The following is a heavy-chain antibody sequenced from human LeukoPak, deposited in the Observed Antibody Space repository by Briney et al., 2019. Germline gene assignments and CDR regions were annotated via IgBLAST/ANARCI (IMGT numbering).Heavy chain of an antibody. D-gene: IGHD3-10*01. CDR1: GFIFSNFV. V-gene: IGHV3-74*01. CDR3: ARDHYFKIDY. J-gene: IGHJ4*02. CDR2: IPTDETPT. Sequence: GGSLRLSCAASGFIFSNFVMHWVRQAPGKGLVWVSRIPTDETPTNYADSVQGRFTISRDNAKNTLYPQMNNLRTGDTAVYYCARDHYFKIDYWGQGTLVTVSS.